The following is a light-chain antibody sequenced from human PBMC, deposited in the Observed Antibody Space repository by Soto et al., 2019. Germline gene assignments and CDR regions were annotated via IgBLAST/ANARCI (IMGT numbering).Light chain of an antibody. CDR2: SSN. Sequence: QAVVTQPPSASGTPGQRVTISCSGSSSNIGSNTVNWYQQLPGTAPKLLIYSSNQRPSGVPDRFSGSKSGTSASLAISGLQSEDEADYYCAAWDDSLNALFGGGTKLTVL. V-gene: IGLV1-44*01. J-gene: IGLJ2*01. CDR3: AAWDDSLNAL. CDR1: SSNIGSNT.